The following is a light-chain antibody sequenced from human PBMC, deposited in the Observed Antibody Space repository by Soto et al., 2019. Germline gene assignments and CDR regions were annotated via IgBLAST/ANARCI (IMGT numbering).Light chain of an antibody. CDR2: GVS. Sequence: SYVLTQPPSVSVAPGQRARITCAGNNIGVKSANWYQQRPGQAPVLVVYGVSARPSGTPERLSGSNSGNTATLTISRVVPGYEADYYCQVYDVRRDQPVVFGGETKVTVL. CDR3: QVYDVRRDQPVV. V-gene: IGLV3-21*02. J-gene: IGLJ2*01. CDR1: NIGVKS.